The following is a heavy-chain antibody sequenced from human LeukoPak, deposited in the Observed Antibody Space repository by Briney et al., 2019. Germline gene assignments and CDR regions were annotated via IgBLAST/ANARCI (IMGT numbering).Heavy chain of an antibody. D-gene: IGHD2-15*01. CDR1: GYTFTGYY. J-gene: IGHJ6*02. CDR3: ARLYCSGGSCYSDYYYYGMDV. CDR2: INPNSGGT. V-gene: IGHV1-2*02. Sequence: ASVKVSCKASGYTFTGYYMHWVRQAPGQGLEWMGWINPNSGGTNYAQKFQGRVTMTRDTSISTAYMELSRLRSDDTAVYYCARLYCSGGSCYSDYYYYGMDVWGQGTTVTVSS.